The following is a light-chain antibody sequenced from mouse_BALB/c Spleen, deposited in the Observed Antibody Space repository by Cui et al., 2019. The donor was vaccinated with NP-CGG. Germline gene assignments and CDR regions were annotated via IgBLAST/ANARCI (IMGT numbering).Light chain of an antibody. CDR1: TGAVTTSNY. Sequence: AVLTQESALTTSPGETVTLTCRSSTGAVTTSNYANWVQEKPDHLFTGLIGGTINRAPGVPARFSGSLIGDKAALTITGAQTEDEAIYFCALWYSNHWVFGGGTKLTVL. CDR2: GTI. J-gene: IGLJ1*01. CDR3: ALWYSNHWV. V-gene: IGLV1*01.